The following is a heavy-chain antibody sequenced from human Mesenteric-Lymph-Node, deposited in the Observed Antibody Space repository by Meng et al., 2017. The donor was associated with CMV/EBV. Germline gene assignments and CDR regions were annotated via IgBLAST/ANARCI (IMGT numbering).Heavy chain of an antibody. CDR2: IRFDGATQ. V-gene: IGHV3-30*02. CDR3: ARDRSPAAMFWFDS. D-gene: IGHD3-10*02. CDR1: AFTFNKHD. Sequence: GESLKISCAAPAFTFNKHDMHWLRQAPGKGLEWLAFIRFDGATQFYADAVRGRFFISRDTLKSTLNLQMNSLRPDDTAIYYCARDRSPAAMFWFDSWGQGTLVTVSS. J-gene: IGHJ5*01.